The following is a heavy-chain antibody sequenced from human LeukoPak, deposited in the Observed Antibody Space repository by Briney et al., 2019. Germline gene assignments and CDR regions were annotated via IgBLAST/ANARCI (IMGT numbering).Heavy chain of an antibody. Sequence: PSETLSLTCTVSGGSISSYYWSWIRQPPGKGLEWTGYIYYSGSTNYNPSLKSRVTISVDTSKNQFSLKLSSVTAADTAVYYCARDQIVATTLIYYYYGMDVWGQGTTVTVSS. CDR1: GGSISSYY. J-gene: IGHJ6*02. D-gene: IGHD5-12*01. CDR3: ARDQIVATTLIYYYYGMDV. V-gene: IGHV4-59*01. CDR2: IYYSGST.